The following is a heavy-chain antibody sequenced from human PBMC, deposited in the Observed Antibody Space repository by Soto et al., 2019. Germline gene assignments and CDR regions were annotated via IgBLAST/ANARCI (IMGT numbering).Heavy chain of an antibody. CDR3: ARGGKQQLSNFDY. D-gene: IGHD6-13*01. CDR2: ISAYNGNT. V-gene: IGHV1-18*01. CDR1: GYTFTSYG. J-gene: IGHJ4*02. Sequence: GASVKVSCKASGYTFTSYGISWVRQAPGQGLEWMGWISAYNGNTKYSQKYQGRVTITRDTSASTAYMELSSLRSEDTAVYYCARGGKQQLSNFDYWGQGTLVTVSS.